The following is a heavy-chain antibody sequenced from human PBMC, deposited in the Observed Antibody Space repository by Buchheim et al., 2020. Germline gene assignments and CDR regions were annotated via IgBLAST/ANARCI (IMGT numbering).Heavy chain of an antibody. CDR3: ASVSSGYSRVGYFDL. CDR1: GGSFSGYY. D-gene: IGHD3-22*01. V-gene: IGHV4-34*01. CDR2: INHSGST. J-gene: IGHJ2*01. Sequence: QVQLQQWGAGLLKPSETLSLTCAVYGGSFSGYYWSWIRQPPGKGLEWIGEINHSGSTNYNPSLKSRVTISVDTSKNQFSLKLSSVTAADTAVYYCASVSSGYSRVGYFDLWGRGTL.